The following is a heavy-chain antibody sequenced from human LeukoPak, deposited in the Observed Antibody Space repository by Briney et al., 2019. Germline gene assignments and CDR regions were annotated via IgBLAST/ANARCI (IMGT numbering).Heavy chain of an antibody. Sequence: ASVKVSCKASGYTFTGYYMHWVRQAPGQGLEWMGWINPNSGGTNYAQKFQGRVTMTRDMSTNTDYMELSSLRFEDTAVYYCAIRSTQNHQNWYFDLWGRGTLVTVSS. CDR1: GYTFTGYY. CDR3: AIRSTQNHQNWYFDL. J-gene: IGHJ2*01. D-gene: IGHD1-14*01. V-gene: IGHV1-2*02. CDR2: INPNSGGT.